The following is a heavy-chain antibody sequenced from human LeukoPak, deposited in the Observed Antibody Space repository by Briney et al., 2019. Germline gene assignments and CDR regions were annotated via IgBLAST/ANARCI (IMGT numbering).Heavy chain of an antibody. J-gene: IGHJ5*02. D-gene: IGHD2-2*01. CDR1: GFTFSSYA. V-gene: IGHV3-30-3*01. CDR3: ASGYCSSTSCSGWEAFDP. Sequence: PGGSLRLSCAASGFTFSSYAMHWVRQAPGKGLEWVAGISYDGSNKYYADSVKGRFTISRDNSKNTLYLQMNSLRAEDTAVYYCASGYCSSTSCSGWEAFDPWGQGTLVTVSS. CDR2: ISYDGSNK.